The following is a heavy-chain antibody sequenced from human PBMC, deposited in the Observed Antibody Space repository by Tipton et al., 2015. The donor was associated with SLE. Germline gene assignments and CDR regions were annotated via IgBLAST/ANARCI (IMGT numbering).Heavy chain of an antibody. Sequence: LRLSCTVSGDSVSSSNYYWGWIRQPPGKGLEWIGNIYYSGSTYYNPSLKSRVTISSDTSKNQFSLKLSSVTAADTAVYYCARERGRGYYDYWGQGTLVTVSS. J-gene: IGHJ4*02. CDR2: IYYSGST. CDR1: GDSVSSSNYY. D-gene: IGHD2-15*01. CDR3: ARERGRGYYDY. V-gene: IGHV4-39*07.